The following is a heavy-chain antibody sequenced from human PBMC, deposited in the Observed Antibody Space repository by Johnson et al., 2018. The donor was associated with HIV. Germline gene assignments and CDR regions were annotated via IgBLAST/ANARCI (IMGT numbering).Heavy chain of an antibody. CDR1: GFTFSSFA. D-gene: IGHD3-16*01. CDR3: ARGGSDAFDI. J-gene: IGHJ3*02. V-gene: IGHV3-48*04. CDR2: ISPSGTTV. Sequence: VQLVESGGGVVQPGTSLRLSCAASGFTFSSFAMHWVRQGPGKGLEWISYISPSGTTVYYADSVKGRFTISRDNAKKSLYVQMKSLRAADTALYYCARGGSDAFDIWGQGTMVTVSS.